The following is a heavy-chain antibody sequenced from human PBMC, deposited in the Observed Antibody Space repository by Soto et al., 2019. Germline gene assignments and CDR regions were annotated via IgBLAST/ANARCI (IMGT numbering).Heavy chain of an antibody. V-gene: IGHV3-7*05. D-gene: IGHD1-1*01. CDR1: GFTFSNFW. Sequence: EAQLVESGGDLVQPGGSLRLSCAASGFTFSNFWMSWVRQSPGRGLEWVANINQDGTARYYVDSVKGRFTISRDNAKHSLFLQMSSLRAEDTAVYFCAKDSGLCTSVDCKGDALDVWGLGTMVSVSS. CDR2: INQDGTAR. J-gene: IGHJ3*01. CDR3: AKDSGLCTSVDCKGDALDV.